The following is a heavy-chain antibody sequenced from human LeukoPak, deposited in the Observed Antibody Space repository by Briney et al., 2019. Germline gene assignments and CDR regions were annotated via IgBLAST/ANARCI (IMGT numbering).Heavy chain of an antibody. CDR1: GFSISNGYY. V-gene: IGHV4-38-2*02. J-gene: IGHJ4*02. Sequence: SETLSLTCTVSGFSISNGYYWGWIRQPPGKGLEWIGSIYHSGSTYYNPSLKSRVTISVDTSKNQFSLKLSSVTAADTAVYYCARAYGSGSYSFDYWGQGTLVTVSS. CDR2: IYHSGST. D-gene: IGHD3-10*01. CDR3: ARAYGSGSYSFDY.